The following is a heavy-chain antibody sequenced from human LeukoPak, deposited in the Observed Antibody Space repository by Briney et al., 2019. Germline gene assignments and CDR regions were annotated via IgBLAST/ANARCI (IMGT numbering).Heavy chain of an antibody. CDR3: ARDHYDDSPGTFDY. J-gene: IGHJ4*02. CDR1: GYTFTGYY. D-gene: IGHD4-17*01. V-gene: IGHV1-2*02. Sequence: GASGKVSFKASGYTFTGYYIHWVRQAPGQGLEWMGWIDPNSGGTNYAQKFQGRVTTTRDTSISTAYMELSRLRSDDTAVYYCARDHYDDSPGTFDYWGQGTLVTVSS. CDR2: IDPNSGGT.